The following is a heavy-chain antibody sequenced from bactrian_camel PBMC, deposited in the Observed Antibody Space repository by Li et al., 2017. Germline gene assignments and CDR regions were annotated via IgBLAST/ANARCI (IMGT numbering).Heavy chain of an antibody. CDR1: GYNYSTYS. V-gene: IGHV3S26*01. Sequence: VQLVESGGGSVQAEGSLRLSCAASGYNYSTYSMAWFRQAPGKEREGVAAIDSGSDRRTTYADFVKGRFAISRDTAKNTMYLQMNSLTPDDSAMYYCAADFRTVVAGCTFYDYTYWGRGTQVTVS. D-gene: IGHD6*01. J-gene: IGHJ4*01. CDR3: AADFRTVVAGCTFYDYTY. CDR2: IDSGSDRRT.